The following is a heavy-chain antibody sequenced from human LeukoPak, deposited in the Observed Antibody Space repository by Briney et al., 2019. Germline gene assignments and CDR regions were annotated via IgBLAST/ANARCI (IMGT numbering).Heavy chain of an antibody. CDR3: ARVTEYVIEDYFDY. CDR1: GGSISSYY. CDR2: IYYSGST. Sequence: SETLSLTCTVSGGSISSYYWSWIRQPPGKGLEWIGYIYYSGSTNYNPSLKSRVTISVDTSKNQFSLKLRSVTAADTAVYYRARVTEYVIEDYFDYWGQGTLVTVSS. D-gene: IGHD3-22*01. V-gene: IGHV4-59*01. J-gene: IGHJ4*02.